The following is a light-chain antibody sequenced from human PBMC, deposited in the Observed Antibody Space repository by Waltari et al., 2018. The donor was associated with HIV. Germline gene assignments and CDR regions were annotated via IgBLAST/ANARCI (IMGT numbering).Light chain of an antibody. CDR2: GNS. Sequence: QSVLTQPPSVSGAPGQRVTISCTGSSSNIGAGYDVHWYQQLPGTAPILLIYGNSNRPSGAPDRFSGSKSGTSASLAITGLQAEDEADYYCQSYDSSLSGAWVFGGGTKLTVL. V-gene: IGLV1-40*01. CDR1: SSNIGAGYD. J-gene: IGLJ3*02. CDR3: QSYDSSLSGAWV.